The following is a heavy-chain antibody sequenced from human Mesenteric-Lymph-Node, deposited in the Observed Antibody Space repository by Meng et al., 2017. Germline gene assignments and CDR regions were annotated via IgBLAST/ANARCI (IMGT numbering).Heavy chain of an antibody. Sequence: GESLKISCAASGFTFSSYAMSWVRQAPGKGLEWVSVISGSGGSTYYADSVKGRFTISRDNSKNTVYLQMNSLRAEDTAVYYCAKGPNKGSCSPFDYWGQGTLVTVSS. CDR3: AKGPNKGSCSPFDY. CDR2: ISGSGGST. CDR1: GFTFSSYA. V-gene: IGHV3-23*01. J-gene: IGHJ4*02. D-gene: IGHD2-15*01.